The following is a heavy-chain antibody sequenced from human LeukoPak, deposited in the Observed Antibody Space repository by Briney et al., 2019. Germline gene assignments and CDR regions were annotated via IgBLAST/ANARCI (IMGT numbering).Heavy chain of an antibody. D-gene: IGHD2-2*03. CDR1: GGSFSGYY. CDR3: ARGVPGYCSSTSCYLGSNYYYYYYMDV. J-gene: IGHJ6*03. CDR2: INHSGST. V-gene: IGHV4-34*01. Sequence: PSETLSLTCAVYGGSFSGYYWIWIRQPPGKGLEWIGEINHSGSTNYNPSLKSRVTISVDTSKNQFSLKLSSVTAADTAVYYCARGVPGYCSSTSCYLGSNYYYYYYMDVWGKGTTVTVSS.